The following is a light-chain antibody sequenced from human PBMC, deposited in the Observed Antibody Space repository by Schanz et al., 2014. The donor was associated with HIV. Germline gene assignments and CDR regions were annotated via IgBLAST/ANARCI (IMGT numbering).Light chain of an antibody. CDR1: SSDVGGYNS. J-gene: IGLJ2*01. Sequence: QSALTQPASVSGSPGQSIIISCTGTSSDVGGYNSVSWYQHHPGKAPKLMIYDVTNRPSGVSNRFSGSKSGNTASLTISGLQAEDEADYYCSSYTSSSTVVFGGGTKLTVL. CDR2: DVT. CDR3: SSYTSSSTVV. V-gene: IGLV2-14*03.